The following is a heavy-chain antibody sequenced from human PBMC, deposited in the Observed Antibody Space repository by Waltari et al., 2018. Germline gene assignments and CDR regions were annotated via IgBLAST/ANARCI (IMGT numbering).Heavy chain of an antibody. CDR2: ISSHGTER. CDR1: GCTFGTLG. CDR3: AKENDFIRHTAFDV. V-gene: IGHV3-30*18. J-gene: IGHJ3*01. Sequence: QGQLVESGGGVVQPGRSLRLSCAASGCTFGTLGRHWVRQASGKGLGWVATISSHGTERYYEDSVKGRFTISRDNSENTLSLQMNSLRAEDTAVYFCAKENDFIRHTAFDVWGQGTPVTVSS. D-gene: IGHD2-21*02.